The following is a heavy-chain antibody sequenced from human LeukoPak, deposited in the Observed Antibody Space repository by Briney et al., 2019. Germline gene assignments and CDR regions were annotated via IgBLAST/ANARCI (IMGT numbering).Heavy chain of an antibody. V-gene: IGHV3-30*18. CDR3: AKELELAVAGTWGYFDY. D-gene: IGHD6-19*01. J-gene: IGHJ4*02. CDR1: GFTFSSYG. Sequence: PGGSLRLSCAASGFTFSSYGMHWVRQAPGKGLEWVAVISYDGSNKYYADSVKGRFTISRDNSKNTLYLQMNSLRAEDTAVYYCAKELELAVAGTWGYFDYWGQGTLVTVSS. CDR2: ISYDGSNK.